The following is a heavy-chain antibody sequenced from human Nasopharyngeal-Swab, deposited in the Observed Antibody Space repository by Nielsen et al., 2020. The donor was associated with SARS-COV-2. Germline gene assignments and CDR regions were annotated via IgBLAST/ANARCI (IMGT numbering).Heavy chain of an antibody. CDR1: GYTFTGYY. CDR2: FDPEDGET. D-gene: IGHD2-15*01. Sequence: ASVKVSCKASGYTFTGYYMHWVRQAPAKGLEWMGGFDPEDGETIYAQKFQGRVTMTEDTSTDTAYMELSSLRSEDTAVYYCATGAVVAATGWFDPWGQGTLVTVSS. J-gene: IGHJ5*02. CDR3: ATGAVVAATGWFDP. V-gene: IGHV1-24*01.